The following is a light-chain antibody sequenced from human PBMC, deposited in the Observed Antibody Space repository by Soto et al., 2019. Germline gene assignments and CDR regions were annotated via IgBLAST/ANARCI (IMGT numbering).Light chain of an antibody. V-gene: IGKV3-20*01. CDR3: HHYGSSPYT. J-gene: IGKJ2*01. Sequence: EMVLPQSPGTLSLSPGERATLSCRASQSLRGNYLAWYQQKPGQAPRLLIFGVSSRATGIPDRFSGSGSGTDFTLTINRLEHEDFAVYYCHHYGSSPYTFGLGTKLAIK. CDR2: GVS. CDR1: QSLRGNY.